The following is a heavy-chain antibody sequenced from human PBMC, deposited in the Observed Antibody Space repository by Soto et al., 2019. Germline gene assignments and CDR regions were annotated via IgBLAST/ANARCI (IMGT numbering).Heavy chain of an antibody. J-gene: IGHJ6*02. Sequence: TLSLTCAISGDSVSSNSAAWNWIRQSPSRGLEWLGRTYYRSKWYDDYAVSVKSRITINPDTSKNQFSLQLNSVTPEDTAVYYCARDMGAEQYYYYYGMDVWGQGTTVTVSS. CDR2: TYYRSKWYD. CDR3: ARDMGAEQYYYYYGMDV. D-gene: IGHD1-26*01. V-gene: IGHV6-1*01. CDR1: GDSVSSNSAA.